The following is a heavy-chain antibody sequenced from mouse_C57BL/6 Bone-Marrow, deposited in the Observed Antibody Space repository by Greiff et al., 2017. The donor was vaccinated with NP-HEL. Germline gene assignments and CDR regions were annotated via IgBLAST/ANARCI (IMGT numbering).Heavy chain of an antibody. CDR3: ARAGYYGPWFAY. J-gene: IGHJ3*01. V-gene: IGHV1-61*01. D-gene: IGHD1-2*01. Sequence: QVQLQQPGAELVRPGSSVKLSCKASGYTFTSYWMDWVKQRPGQGLEWIGNIYPSDSETHYNQKFKDKATLTVDKSASTAYMQLSSLTSEDSAVYYCARAGYYGPWFAYWGQGTLVTVSA. CDR1: GYTFTSYW. CDR2: IYPSDSET.